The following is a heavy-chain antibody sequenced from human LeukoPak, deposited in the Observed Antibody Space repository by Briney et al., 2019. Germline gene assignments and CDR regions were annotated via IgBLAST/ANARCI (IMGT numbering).Heavy chain of an antibody. Sequence: ASVKVSCKASGGTFSSYAISWVRQAPGQGLEWMGRIIPILGIANYAQKFQGRVTITADKSTSTAYMELSSQRSEDTAVYYCAREPECSGGSCYPGYFDYWGQGTLVTVSS. CDR1: GGTFSSYA. CDR3: AREPECSGGSCYPGYFDY. CDR2: IIPILGIA. V-gene: IGHV1-69*04. D-gene: IGHD2-15*01. J-gene: IGHJ4*02.